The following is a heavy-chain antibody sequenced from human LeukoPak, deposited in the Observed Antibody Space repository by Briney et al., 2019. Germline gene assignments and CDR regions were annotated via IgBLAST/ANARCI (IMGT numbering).Heavy chain of an antibody. J-gene: IGHJ6*02. CDR3: ARDRGRQVSYYYGMDV. Sequence: PSETLSLTCTVSGGSISSYDWSWIRQPPGKGLEWIGYIYNSGSTNYNPSLKSRVTISVDTFKTQFSLTLSSVTTADTAVYYCARDRGRQVSYYYGMDVWGQGTTVTVSS. CDR1: GGSISSYD. CDR2: IYNSGST. D-gene: IGHD3-16*01. V-gene: IGHV4-59*01.